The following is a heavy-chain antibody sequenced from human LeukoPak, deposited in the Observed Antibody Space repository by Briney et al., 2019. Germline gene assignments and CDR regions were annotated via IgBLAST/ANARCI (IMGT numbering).Heavy chain of an antibody. Sequence: SETLSLTCSVSGASITSGAYYWAWLRQPPEKGLAWIGSVYYSGTINYNPSLKDRVSISRDMSKDQFSLNLNSVNATDTAVYYCARRDYAAWFDPWGQGTLVTVSS. CDR1: GASITSGAYY. CDR3: ARRDYAAWFDP. V-gene: IGHV4-39*07. D-gene: IGHD4/OR15-4a*01. J-gene: IGHJ5*02. CDR2: VYYSGTI.